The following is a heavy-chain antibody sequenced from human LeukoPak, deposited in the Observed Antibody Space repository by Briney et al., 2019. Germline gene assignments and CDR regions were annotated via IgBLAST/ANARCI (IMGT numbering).Heavy chain of an antibody. CDR2: INPSGGST. V-gene: IGHV1-46*01. J-gene: IGHJ6*02. D-gene: IGHD3-9*01. Sequence: GASVKVSCKASGYTFTSYYMHWVRQAPGQGLEWMGIINPSGGSTSYAQKFQGRVTMTRDTSTSTVYMELSSLRSDDTAVYYCARLNVYFDWLTQSYYYYYGMDVWGQGTTVTVSS. CDR1: GYTFTSYY. CDR3: ARLNVYFDWLTQSYYYYYGMDV.